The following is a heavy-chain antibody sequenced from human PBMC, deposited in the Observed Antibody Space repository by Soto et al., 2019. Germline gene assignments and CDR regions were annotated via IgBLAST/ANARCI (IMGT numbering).Heavy chain of an antibody. J-gene: IGHJ4*02. D-gene: IGHD5-12*01. CDR2: IYNSGST. CDR1: GGSISSYY. CDR3: ARRGYSGYDWPFDY. V-gene: IGHV4-4*08. Sequence: PSETLSLTCTVSGGSISSYYWSWIRQPPGKGLEWIGYIYNSGSTYYNPSLKSRVTISVDTSKNQFSLKLSSVTAADTAVYYCARRGYSGYDWPFDYWGQGTLVTVSS.